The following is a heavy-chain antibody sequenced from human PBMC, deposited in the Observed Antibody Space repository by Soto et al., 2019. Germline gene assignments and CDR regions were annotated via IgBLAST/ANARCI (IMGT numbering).Heavy chain of an antibody. CDR1: GGSISSGGYY. V-gene: IGHV4-61*08. J-gene: IGHJ5*02. Sequence: SETLSLTCTVSGGSISSGGYYWSWIRQPPGKGLEYIAYIYYSGTTNYNPPLKSRVTISVDTSKKQFSLKLSAVTAADTAVYYCARLNNWFDPWGQGTLVTVSS. CDR2: IYYSGTT. CDR3: ARLNNWFDP.